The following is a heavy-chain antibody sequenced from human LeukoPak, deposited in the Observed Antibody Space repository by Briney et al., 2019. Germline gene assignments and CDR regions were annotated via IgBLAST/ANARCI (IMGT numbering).Heavy chain of an antibody. CDR2: IKQDVSEK. CDR1: GFTFSSYW. CDR3: ARVSSGWYPFDY. V-gene: IGHV3-7*05. Sequence: PGGSLRPSCAASGFTFSSYWMSWVRQAPGKGLEWMANIKQDVSEKYYVDSVKGRFTISRDNAKNSLYLQMNSLRAEDTAVYYCARVSSGWYPFDYWGQGTLVTVSS. J-gene: IGHJ4*02. D-gene: IGHD6-19*01.